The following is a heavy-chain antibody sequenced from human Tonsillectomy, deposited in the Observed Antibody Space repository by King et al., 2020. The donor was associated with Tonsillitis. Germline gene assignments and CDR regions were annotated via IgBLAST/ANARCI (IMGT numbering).Heavy chain of an antibody. CDR2: ISWNSGSI. CDR1: GFTFDDYA. J-gene: IGHJ6*02. V-gene: IGHV3-9*01. Sequence: VQLVESGGGLVQPGRSLRLSCAASGFTFDDYAMHWVRQAPGKGLEWVSTISWNSGSIGYADSVKGRFTISRDNAKNSLYLQMNSLRAEDTALYYCVKDMEATLTTHLYYYNYGMDVWGQGTTVTVSS. D-gene: IGHD4-17*01. CDR3: VKDMEATLTTHLYYYNYGMDV.